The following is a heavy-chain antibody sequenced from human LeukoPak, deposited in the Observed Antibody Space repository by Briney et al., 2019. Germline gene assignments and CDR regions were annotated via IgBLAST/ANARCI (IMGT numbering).Heavy chain of an antibody. CDR2: ISVYSDVS. CDR3: ARDFGLAATEAGY. V-gene: IGHV1-18*01. D-gene: IGHD6-13*01. Sequence: ASVKVSCKASGYIFANYGITWVRQAPGRGLEWMGWISVYSDVSNYAQNFPGRLTMTTDTSTTTAYMELRSLRSDDTAVYFCARDFGLAATEAGYWGQGTLVTVSS. CDR1: GYIFANYG. J-gene: IGHJ4*02.